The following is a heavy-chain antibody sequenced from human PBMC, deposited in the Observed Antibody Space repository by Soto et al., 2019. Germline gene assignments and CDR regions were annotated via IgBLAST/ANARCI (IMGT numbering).Heavy chain of an antibody. Sequence: SETMSLTCTVSGGSISSYYWSWIRQPPGKGLEWIGYIYYSGSTNYNPSLKSRVTISVDTSKNQFSLKLSSVTAADTAVYYCARGPMGDYDPYYYYSYGMDVWGQGTTVTVSS. CDR3: ARGPMGDYDPYYYYSYGMDV. V-gene: IGHV4-59*01. D-gene: IGHD4-17*01. CDR2: IYYSGST. CDR1: GGSISSYY. J-gene: IGHJ6*02.